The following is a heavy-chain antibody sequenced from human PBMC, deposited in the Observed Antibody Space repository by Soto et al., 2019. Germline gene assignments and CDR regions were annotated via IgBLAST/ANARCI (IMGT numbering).Heavy chain of an antibody. CDR3: ARRREGWFDP. J-gene: IGHJ5*02. CDR2: IYYSGST. D-gene: IGHD1-26*01. Sequence: QLQLQESGPGLVKPSETLSLTCTVSGGSISSSSYYWGWIRQPPGKGLEWIGSIYYSGSTYYNPSLKSRVTISVDTSKNQFSLKLSSVTAADTVVYYCARRREGWFDPWGQGTLVTVSS. V-gene: IGHV4-39*01. CDR1: GGSISSSSYY.